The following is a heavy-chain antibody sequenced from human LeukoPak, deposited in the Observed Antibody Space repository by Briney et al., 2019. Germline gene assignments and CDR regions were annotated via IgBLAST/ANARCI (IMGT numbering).Heavy chain of an antibody. CDR2: INTNTGNP. J-gene: IGHJ5*02. CDR1: GYTFTTYA. V-gene: IGHV7-4-1*02. D-gene: IGHD6-19*01. CDR3: AKYNSGWYRWFDP. Sequence: ASVKVSCKASGYTFTTYAMNWVRQAPGQGLEWMGWINTNTGNPTYAQGFTGRFVFSWDTSVSTAYLQISSLKAEDTAVYYCAKYNSGWYRWFDPWGQGTLVIVSS.